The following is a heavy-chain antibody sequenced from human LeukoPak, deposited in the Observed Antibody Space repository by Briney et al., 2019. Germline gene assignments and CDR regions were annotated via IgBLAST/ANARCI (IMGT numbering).Heavy chain of an antibody. CDR2: INHSGST. Sequence: SETLSLTCAVYGGSFSGYYWSWIRQPPGKGLEWIGEINHSGSTNYNPSLKSRVTISVDTSKNQFSLKLSSVTAADTAVYYCARHPPRDATIFGVVIYYFDYWGQGTLVTVSS. CDR3: ARHPPRDATIFGVVIYYFDY. J-gene: IGHJ4*02. V-gene: IGHV4-34*01. CDR1: GGSFSGYY. D-gene: IGHD3-3*01.